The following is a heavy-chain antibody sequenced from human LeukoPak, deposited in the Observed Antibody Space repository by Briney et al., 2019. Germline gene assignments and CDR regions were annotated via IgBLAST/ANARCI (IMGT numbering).Heavy chain of an antibody. CDR3: ARYRGNYYGSGRYAFDI. V-gene: IGHV3-48*02. Sequence: PRGSLRLSCAASGFTFSSYSMNWVRQAPGKGLEWVSYNSSSSSTIYYAASVKGRFTISRDNAKNSLYLQMNSLRDEDTAVYYCARYRGNYYGSGRYAFDIWGQGTMVTVSS. CDR1: GFTFSSYS. J-gene: IGHJ3*02. D-gene: IGHD3-10*01. CDR2: NSSSSSTI.